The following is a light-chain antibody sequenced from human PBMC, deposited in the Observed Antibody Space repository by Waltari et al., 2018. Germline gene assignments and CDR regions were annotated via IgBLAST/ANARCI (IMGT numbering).Light chain of an antibody. Sequence: QSALTQPPSASGSPGQSVTISCTGTSSDVGGFNYVSWYQQNPGKVPKLMIYEVTNWPSGVPDRFSGSKSGTTASLTVSGLQTEDEADYYCSSYAGGSWVFGGGTKLTVL. CDR1: SSDVGGFNY. J-gene: IGLJ3*02. V-gene: IGLV2-8*01. CDR3: SSYAGGSWV. CDR2: EVT.